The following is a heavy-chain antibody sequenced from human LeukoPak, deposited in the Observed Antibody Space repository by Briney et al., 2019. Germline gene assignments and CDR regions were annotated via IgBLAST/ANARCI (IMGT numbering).Heavy chain of an antibody. D-gene: IGHD5-24*01. J-gene: IGHJ4*02. V-gene: IGHV4-34*01. Sequence: SETLSLTCAVYGGSFSGYYWSWIRQPPGKGLEWIGEINHSGSTNYNPSLKSRVTISVDTSKNQFSLKLSSVTAADTAVYYCARRLGEMATEGWVDYWGQGTLVTVSS. CDR2: INHSGST. CDR1: GGSFSGYY. CDR3: ARRLGEMATEGWVDY.